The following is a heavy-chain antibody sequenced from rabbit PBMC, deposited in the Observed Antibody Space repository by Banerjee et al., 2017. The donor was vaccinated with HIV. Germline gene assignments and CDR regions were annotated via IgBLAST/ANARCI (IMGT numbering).Heavy chain of an antibody. D-gene: IGHD4-1*01. V-gene: IGHV1S40*01. Sequence: QSLEESGGDLVKPGASLTLTCTASGFSFSISYYMCWVRQAPGKGLEWIACIYAGSSGNTYFATWAKGRFTISKTSSTTVPLQMTSLTAADTATYFCARDLAGAIGWNFNLWGPGTLVTVS. CDR2: IYAGSSGNT. J-gene: IGHJ4*01. CDR3: ARDLAGAIGWNFNL. CDR1: GFSFSISYY.